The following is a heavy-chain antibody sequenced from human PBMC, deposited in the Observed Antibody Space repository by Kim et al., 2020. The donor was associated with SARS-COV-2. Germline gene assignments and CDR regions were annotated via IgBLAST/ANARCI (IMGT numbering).Heavy chain of an antibody. J-gene: IGHJ6*02. V-gene: IGHV3-30*18. D-gene: IGHD3-10*01. CDR2: ISSNGSKE. CDR1: GLTFSSYS. CDR3: VKGSMIRGGVPYEHYYDMDV. Sequence: GGSLRLSCAASGLTFSSYSMHWVRQAPGKGLEWVSLISSNGSKEYYGDSVKGRFTISRDNSKNTLYLQMNGLKTEDTAVYHCVKGSMIRGGVPYEHYYDMDVWGQGTTVTVSS.